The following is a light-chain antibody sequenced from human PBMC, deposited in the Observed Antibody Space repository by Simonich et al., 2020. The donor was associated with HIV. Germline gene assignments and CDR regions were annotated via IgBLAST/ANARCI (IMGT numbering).Light chain of an antibody. CDR1: SGSIANNY. Sequence: NFMLPQPHSVSESPGKTVTISCTRSSGSIANNYVQWYQQRPGSAPPTVIYANNQSPSGVPDRFSGSIDSSSNSASLTISGLQTEDEADYYCQSYDSSNLVFGGGTKLTVL. CDR2: ANN. CDR3: QSYDSSNLV. V-gene: IGLV6-57*03. J-gene: IGLJ2*01.